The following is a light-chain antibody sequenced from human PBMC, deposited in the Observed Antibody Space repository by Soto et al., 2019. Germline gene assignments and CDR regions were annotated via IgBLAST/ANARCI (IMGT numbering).Light chain of an antibody. CDR1: QDISNY. V-gene: IGKV1-17*03. CDR2: SAS. CDR3: LQHNTFPRT. Sequence: DIPMTQSPSAISASVGDRVTITCRASQDISNYLAWFQQRPGKVPRRLIYSASTLETGVPSRFRGSGSGTEFTLTSSSLQPEDFATYYCLQHNTFPRTFGQGTKVDFK. J-gene: IGKJ1*01.